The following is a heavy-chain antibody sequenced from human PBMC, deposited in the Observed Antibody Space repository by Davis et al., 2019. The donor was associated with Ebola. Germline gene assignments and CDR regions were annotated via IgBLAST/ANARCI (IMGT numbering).Heavy chain of an antibody. CDR1: GYTFTSYD. V-gene: IGHV1-8*01. J-gene: IGHJ5*02. CDR3: ARGKNRGRNWFDP. D-gene: IGHD1-14*01. Sequence: AASAKVSCKASGYTFTSYDINWVRQATGQGLEWMGWMNPNSGNTGYAQKFQGRVTMTRNTSISTAYMELSSLRSEDTAVYYCARGKNRGRNWFDPWGQGTLVTVSS. CDR2: MNPNSGNT.